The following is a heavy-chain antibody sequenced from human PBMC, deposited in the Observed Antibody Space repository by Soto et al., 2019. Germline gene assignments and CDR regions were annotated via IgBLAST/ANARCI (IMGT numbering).Heavy chain of an antibody. CDR3: EKHRGTHYSTVLTMTSSLDY. CDR1: GYTFTDHY. Sequence: SVKVSCKASGYTFTDHYMHWVRQAPGQGLEWMGWINPNSGGTNYAQKFQGRVTMTRDTSISTAYMQLSRLRSDDTALYFCEKHRGTHYSTVLTMTSSLDYWGQGTLVTVSS. J-gene: IGHJ4*02. D-gene: IGHD3-3*01. V-gene: IGHV1-2*02. CDR2: INPNSGGT.